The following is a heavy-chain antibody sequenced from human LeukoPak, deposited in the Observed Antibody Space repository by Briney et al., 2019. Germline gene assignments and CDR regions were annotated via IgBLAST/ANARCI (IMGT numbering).Heavy chain of an antibody. CDR1: GFTFSSYA. V-gene: IGHV3-23*01. Sequence: GGSLRLSCAASGFTFSSYAMSWVRQAPGKGLEWVSAISGSGGSTYYADSVKGRFTISRDNSKNTLYLQMNSLRAEDTAVYYCARVPGVGSDAFDIWGQGTMVTVSS. CDR2: ISGSGGST. J-gene: IGHJ3*02. D-gene: IGHD1-14*01. CDR3: ARVPGVGSDAFDI.